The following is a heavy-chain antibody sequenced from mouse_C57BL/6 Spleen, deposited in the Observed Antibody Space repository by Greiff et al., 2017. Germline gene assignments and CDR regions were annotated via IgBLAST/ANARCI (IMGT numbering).Heavy chain of an antibody. D-gene: IGHD1-1*01. V-gene: IGHV5-17*01. CDR2: ISSGSSTI. CDR3: ARTTVVAYYAMDY. Sequence: EVKLQESGGGLVKPGGSLKLSCAASGFTFSDYGMHWVRQAPEKGLEWVAYISSGSSTIYYADTVKGRFTISRDNAKNTLFLQMTSLRSEDTAMYYCARTTVVAYYAMDYWGQGTSVTVSS. J-gene: IGHJ4*01. CDR1: GFTFSDYG.